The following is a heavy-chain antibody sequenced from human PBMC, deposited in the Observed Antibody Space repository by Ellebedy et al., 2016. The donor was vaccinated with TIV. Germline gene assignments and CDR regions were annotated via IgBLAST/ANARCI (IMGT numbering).Heavy chain of an antibody. CDR2: IKQDGSEM. CDR3: ARDVVRGVPLVGFDI. Sequence: GGSLRLSXAASGFTFSVYWMNWVRQAPGKGLEWVAKIKQDGSEMYHVDSVKGRFTISRDNARNSLYLQMNSLRAEDTAAYYCARDVVRGVPLVGFDIWGQGTMVTVSS. V-gene: IGHV3-7*01. D-gene: IGHD3-10*01. CDR1: GFTFSVYW. J-gene: IGHJ3*02.